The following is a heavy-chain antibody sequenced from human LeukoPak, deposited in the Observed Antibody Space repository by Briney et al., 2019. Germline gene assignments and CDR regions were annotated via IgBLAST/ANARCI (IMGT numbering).Heavy chain of an antibody. Sequence: RGESLKISCKGSGYSFASYWIGWVRQMPGKGLEWMGIIYPGDSDTRYSPSFQGQVTISADKSISTAYLQWSSLKASDTAMYYCARGTLNCSSTSCYYWFDPWGQGTLVTVSS. CDR1: GYSFASYW. V-gene: IGHV5-51*01. CDR2: IYPGDSDT. J-gene: IGHJ5*02. D-gene: IGHD2-2*01. CDR3: ARGTLNCSSTSCYYWFDP.